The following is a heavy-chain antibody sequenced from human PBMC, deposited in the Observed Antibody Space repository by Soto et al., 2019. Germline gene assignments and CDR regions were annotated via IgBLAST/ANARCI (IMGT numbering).Heavy chain of an antibody. CDR2: ISYDGSNK. J-gene: IGHJ4*02. Sequence: QVQLVESGGGVVQPGRSLRLSCAASGFTFSSYGMHWVRQAPGKGLEWGAVISYDGSNKYYADSVKGRFTISRDNSKNTLYLKMNSLRAEDTAVYYCAKDHIAAAAPRPDYWGQGTLVTVSS. CDR3: AKDHIAAAAPRPDY. CDR1: GFTFSSYG. V-gene: IGHV3-30*18. D-gene: IGHD6-13*01.